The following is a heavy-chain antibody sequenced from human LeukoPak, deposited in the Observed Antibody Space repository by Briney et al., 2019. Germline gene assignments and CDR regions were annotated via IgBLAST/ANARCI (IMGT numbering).Heavy chain of an antibody. CDR1: GYTFPNYA. D-gene: IGHD4-17*01. CDR3: ARGHGDYLSYYFDY. Sequence: ASVKVSCQASGYTFPNYAIHWVRQAPGQRLEWMGWINAGNGNTKSSQEFQGRVTITRDTSASTAYMELSSLRSEDMAVYYCARGHGDYLSYYFDYWGQGTLVTVSS. V-gene: IGHV1-3*03. CDR2: INAGNGNT. J-gene: IGHJ4*02.